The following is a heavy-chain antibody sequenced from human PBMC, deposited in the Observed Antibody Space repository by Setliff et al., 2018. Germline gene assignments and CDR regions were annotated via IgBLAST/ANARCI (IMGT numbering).Heavy chain of an antibody. J-gene: IGHJ5*02. V-gene: IGHV1-24*01. D-gene: IGHD2-15*01. CDR1: GYTLTELS. CDR2: FDPEDGET. Sequence: ASVKVSCKVSGYTLTELSMHWVRQAPGKGLEWMGGFDPEDGETIYAQEFQGRVTMTEDTSTDTAYMELSSLRSEDTAVYYCATSFYLYCSGGSCYIQMGTWFDPWGQGTLVTVSS. CDR3: ATSFYLYCSGGSCYIQMGTWFDP.